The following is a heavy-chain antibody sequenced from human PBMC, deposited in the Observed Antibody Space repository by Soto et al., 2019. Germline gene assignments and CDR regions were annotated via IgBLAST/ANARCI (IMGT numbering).Heavy chain of an antibody. Sequence: LRLSCAASGFTFSDYYMSWIRQAPGKGLEWVSYISSSGSTIYYADSVKGRFTISRDNAKNSLYLQMNSLRAEDTAVYYCAREGRWLRVWGRYGMDVWGQGTTVTVSS. J-gene: IGHJ6*02. CDR2: ISSSGSTI. CDR3: AREGRWLRVWGRYGMDV. V-gene: IGHV3-11*01. CDR1: GFTFSDYY. D-gene: IGHD5-12*01.